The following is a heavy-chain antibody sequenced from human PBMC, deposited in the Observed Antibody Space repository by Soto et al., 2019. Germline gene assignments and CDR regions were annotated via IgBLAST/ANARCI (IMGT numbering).Heavy chain of an antibody. D-gene: IGHD6-13*01. J-gene: IGHJ6*02. CDR1: GGSISGGGYY. CDR2: IYYSGST. V-gene: IGHV4-31*03. CDR3: AREVGVAAAGDYYYYGMDV. Sequence: PSETLSLTCTVSGGSISGGGYYWSWIRQHPGKGLEWIGYIYYSGSTYYNPSLKSRVTISVDTSKNQFSLKLSSVTAADTAVYYCAREVGVAAAGDYYYYGMDVWGQGTTVTVSS.